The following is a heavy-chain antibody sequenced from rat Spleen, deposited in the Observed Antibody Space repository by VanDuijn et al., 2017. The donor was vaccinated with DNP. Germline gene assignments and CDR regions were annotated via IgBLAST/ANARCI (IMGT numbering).Heavy chain of an antibody. CDR3: TRYYDSFDY. CDR1: GFTFSYYG. Sequence: EVQLVESGGDLVQPGRSLKLSCAASGFTFSYYGMAWVRQTPKRGLEWVATIISYGTRTYYRVSVKGRFTISRDYAKPTLYLQMDSLRSEDTATYYCTRYYDSFDYWGQGVMVTVSS. CDR2: IISYGTRT. V-gene: IGHV5-7*01. J-gene: IGHJ2*01. D-gene: IGHD1-1*01.